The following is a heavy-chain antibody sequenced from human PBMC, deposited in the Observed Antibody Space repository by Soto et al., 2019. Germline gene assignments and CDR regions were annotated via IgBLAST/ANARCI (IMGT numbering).Heavy chain of an antibody. J-gene: IGHJ6*02. CDR1: GGTFRSYS. V-gene: IGHV1-69*01. Sequence: QVQLVQSGAEVKKPGSSVKVSCKASGGTFRSYSISWVRQAPGQGLEWMGGIIPIFDITNYAQKFQGRVTITAHESTSTAYMELSSLGSDDTAVYYCARPDEGGYSSNNHYYYALDVWGQETTVTV. D-gene: IGHD3-22*01. CDR3: ARPDEGGYSSNNHYYYALDV. CDR2: IIPIFDIT.